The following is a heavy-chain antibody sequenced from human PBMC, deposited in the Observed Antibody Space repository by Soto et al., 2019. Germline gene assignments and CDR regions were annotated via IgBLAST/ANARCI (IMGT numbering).Heavy chain of an antibody. CDR3: ASFMIVGYYYYYGMDV. J-gene: IGHJ6*02. V-gene: IGHV4-4*02. Sequence: QVQLQESGPGLVKPSGTLSLTCAVSGGSISSSNWWSWVRQPPGKGLEGIGEIYHSGSTNYNPSLKSRVTISVDKSKNQFSLKLSSVTAADTAVYYCASFMIVGYYYYYGMDVWGQGTTVTVSS. CDR1: GGSISSSNW. CDR2: IYHSGST. D-gene: IGHD3-22*01.